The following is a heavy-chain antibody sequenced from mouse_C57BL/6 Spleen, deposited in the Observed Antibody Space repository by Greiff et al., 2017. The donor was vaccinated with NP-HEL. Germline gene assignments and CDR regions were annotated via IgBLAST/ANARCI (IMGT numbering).Heavy chain of an antibody. CDR3: KSYYGSSNWYIDV. D-gene: IGHD1-1*01. Sequence: EVHLVESGGGLIQPGGSMKLSCVAAGFTFSNYWLNWFRPSPDKGLYCVAQIRLTSDNYATLYSEFVKGRFTISRDDSKSSVYLQMNNLRAEDTGIYYCKSYYGSSNWYIDVWGTGTTVTVSS. J-gene: IGHJ1*03. V-gene: IGHV6-3*01. CDR2: IRLTSDNYAT. CDR1: GFTFSNYW.